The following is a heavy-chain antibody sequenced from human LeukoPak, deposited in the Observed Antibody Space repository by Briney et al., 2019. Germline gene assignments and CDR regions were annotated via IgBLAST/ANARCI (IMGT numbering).Heavy chain of an antibody. CDR3: ARSRLNYDILTGYYHDAFDI. Sequence: ASVKVPCKASGCTFSSYAISGVRQAPGQGLEWMGGIIPIFGTANYAQKFQGRVTITADESTSTACMELSSLRSEDTAVYYCARSRLNYDILTGYYHDAFDIWGQGTMVTVSS. CDR2: IIPIFGTA. J-gene: IGHJ3*02. CDR1: GCTFSSYA. D-gene: IGHD3-9*01. V-gene: IGHV1-69*13.